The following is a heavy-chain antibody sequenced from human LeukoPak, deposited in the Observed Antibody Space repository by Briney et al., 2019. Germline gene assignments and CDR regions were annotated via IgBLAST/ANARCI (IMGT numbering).Heavy chain of an antibody. CDR3: VRHEGSISGWPFDY. V-gene: IGHV5-51*01. CDR2: IYPGDSDT. CDR1: GYSFTSYW. Sequence: GESLKISCKGSGYSFTSYWIGWVRQIPGKGLEWMGIIYPGDSDTRYSPSFQGQVTISADKSISTVFLQWSSLKASDTAMYYCVRHEGSISGWPFDYWGQGTLVTVSS. J-gene: IGHJ4*02. D-gene: IGHD6-19*01.